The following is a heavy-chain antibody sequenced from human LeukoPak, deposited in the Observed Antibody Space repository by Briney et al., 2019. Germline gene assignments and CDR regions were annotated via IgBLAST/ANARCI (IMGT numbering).Heavy chain of an antibody. CDR1: GFTFSSYA. CDR2: ISSNGGGT. V-gene: IGHV3-64*01. D-gene: IGHD4-17*01. Sequence: GSLRLSCAASGFTFSSYAMYWVRQAPGKGLEYVSAISSNGGGTYYGSSVKGRFTISRDNSKNTLYLQMGSLRAEDMAVYYCARDASPGRTVTTSQYFYYYYYMDVWGKGTTVTVSS. CDR3: ARDASPGRTVTTSQYFYYYYYMDV. J-gene: IGHJ6*03.